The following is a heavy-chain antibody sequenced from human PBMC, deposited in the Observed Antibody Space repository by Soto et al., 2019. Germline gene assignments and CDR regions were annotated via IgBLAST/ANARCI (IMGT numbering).Heavy chain of an antibody. Sequence: SETLSLTCTVSGGSVNSVGFYWSWIRQPPGKGLEWIGSIYYSGNTYYNPSLKSRVTISVDTSKNHFSLKLSSVTAADTAVYYCARSDGRYWGQGALVTV. J-gene: IGHJ4*02. CDR1: GGSVNSVGFY. V-gene: IGHV4-39*01. CDR3: ARSDGRY. CDR2: IYYSGNT.